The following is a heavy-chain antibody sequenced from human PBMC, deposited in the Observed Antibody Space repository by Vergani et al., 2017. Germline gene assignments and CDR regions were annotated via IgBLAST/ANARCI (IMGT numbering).Heavy chain of an antibody. V-gene: IGHV3-11*05. CDR3: ATFMVRGVISY. D-gene: IGHD3-10*01. Sequence: QVQLVESGGGLVKPGGSLRLSCAASGFTFSDYYMSWIRQAPGKGLEWVSYISSSSSYTNYADSVKGRFTISRDNAKNSLYLQMNSLRAEDTAVYYCATFMVRGVISYWGQGTQVTVSS. CDR2: ISSSSSYT. CDR1: GFTFSDYY. J-gene: IGHJ4*02.